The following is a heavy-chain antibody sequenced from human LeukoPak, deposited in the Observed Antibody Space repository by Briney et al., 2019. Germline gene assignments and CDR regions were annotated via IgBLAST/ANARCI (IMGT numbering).Heavy chain of an antibody. CDR2: IYHSGST. V-gene: IGHV4-38-2*02. D-gene: IGHD3-10*01. J-gene: IGHJ4*02. CDR3: ARGYYYGSGSYPLDY. Sequence: PSETLSLTCTVSGYSISSGYYWGWIRQPPGKGLEWIGSIYHSGSTYYNPSLKSRVTISVDTSKNQFSLKLSSVTAADTAVYYCARGYYYGSGSYPLDYWGQGTLVTVSS. CDR1: GYSISSGYY.